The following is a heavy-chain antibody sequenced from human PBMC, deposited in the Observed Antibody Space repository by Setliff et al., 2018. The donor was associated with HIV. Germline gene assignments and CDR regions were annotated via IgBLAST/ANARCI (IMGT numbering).Heavy chain of an antibody. CDR3: ATYESSWREPAPT. V-gene: IGHV4-34*01. Sequence: KTSETLSLTCAVYGGSFSGYYWSWIRQPPGKGLEWIGEINHSGSTNYNPSLKSRVTISVDTSKNQFSLKLSSVTAADTAVYYCATYESSWREPAPTWGQGTLVTVSS. CDR2: INHSGST. CDR1: GGSFSGYY. D-gene: IGHD2-2*01. J-gene: IGHJ5*02.